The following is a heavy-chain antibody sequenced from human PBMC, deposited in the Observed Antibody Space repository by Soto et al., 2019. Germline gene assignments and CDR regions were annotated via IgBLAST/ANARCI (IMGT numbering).Heavy chain of an antibody. Sequence: QVQLVESGGGVVQPGRSLRLSCAASGFTFSSYGMHWVRQAPGKGLEWVAVISYDGSNKYYADSVKGRFTISRDNSKNTLYLQMNSLRAEDTAVYYCAKGYSSSWYAGAYWGQGTLVTVSS. V-gene: IGHV3-30*18. CDR2: ISYDGSNK. CDR3: AKGYSSSWYAGAY. CDR1: GFTFSSYG. D-gene: IGHD6-13*01. J-gene: IGHJ4*02.